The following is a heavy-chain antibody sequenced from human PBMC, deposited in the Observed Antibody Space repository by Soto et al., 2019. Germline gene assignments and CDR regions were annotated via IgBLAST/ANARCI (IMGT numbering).Heavy chain of an antibody. CDR3: ARKYCDYISDAFDI. CDR2: ISSSSSYI. J-gene: IGHJ3*02. CDR1: GFTFSRYS. D-gene: IGHD4-17*01. Sequence: EVQLVESGGGLVKPGGSLRLSCVVSGFTFSRYSMNWVRQAPGKGLEWVSSISSSSSYIYYADSVKGRFTISRDNAKNSLFLQMNSLRAEDTAVYYCARKYCDYISDAFDIWGQGTMVTVSS. V-gene: IGHV3-21*01.